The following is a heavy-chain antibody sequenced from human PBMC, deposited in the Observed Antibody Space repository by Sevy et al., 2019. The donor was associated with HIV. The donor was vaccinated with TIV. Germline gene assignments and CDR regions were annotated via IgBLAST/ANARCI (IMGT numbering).Heavy chain of an antibody. CDR3: ATKGVAVDAFDI. V-gene: IGHV4-39*01. J-gene: IGHJ3*02. CDR1: GDSIDSYGSY. Sequence: SETLSLTCSVSGDSIDSYGSYWGWIRQPPGKGLECIGSIYYTGTTYYNPSLKSRATISVDTSKNEFSLRMTSVTAADTAVYYCATKGVAVDAFDIRVQGTMVTVSS. CDR2: IYYTGTT. D-gene: IGHD5-12*01.